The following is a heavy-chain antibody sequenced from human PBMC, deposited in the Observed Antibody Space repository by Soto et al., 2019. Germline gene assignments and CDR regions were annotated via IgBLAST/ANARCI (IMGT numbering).Heavy chain of an antibody. J-gene: IGHJ4*02. D-gene: IGHD2-15*01. CDR1: GFTFSSYS. V-gene: IGHV3-48*01. CDR2: ISSSSSTI. CDR3: ARESVYCSGGSCYPTTDY. Sequence: EVQLVESGGGLVQPGGSLRLSCAASGFTFSSYSMNWVRQAPGKGLEWVSYISSSSSTIYYADSVTGRITIFRANAKHSLYRQMNRRRAEDTAVYYCARESVYCSGGSCYPTTDYWGQGALVTVSS.